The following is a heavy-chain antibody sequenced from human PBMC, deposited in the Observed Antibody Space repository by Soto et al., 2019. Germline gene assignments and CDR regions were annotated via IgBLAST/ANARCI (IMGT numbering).Heavy chain of an antibody. J-gene: IGHJ6*02. D-gene: IGHD3-22*01. CDR3: ARSSGWRQVVGYKYGLDA. Sequence: QVQLVESGGGLVKPGGSLRLSCAVSGFTVSDHYMTWIRQAPGKGLEWVSYISGSGTYTNYADSVKGRFIISRDIAVNSLWLQINSLRAEDTAVYFCARSSGWRQVVGYKYGLDAWGQGTAVTVSS. CDR1: GFTVSDHY. V-gene: IGHV3-11*06. CDR2: ISGSGTYT.